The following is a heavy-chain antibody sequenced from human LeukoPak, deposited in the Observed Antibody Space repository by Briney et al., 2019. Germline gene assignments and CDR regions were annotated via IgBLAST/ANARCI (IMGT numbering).Heavy chain of an antibody. CDR1: GGSFSGYY. J-gene: IGHJ4*02. Sequence: SETLSLTCAVYGGSFSGYYWSWIRQPPGKGLEWIGEINHSGSTNYNPSLKSRVTISVDTSKNQFSLKLSSVTAADTAVYYCARGFRVVVVPAAMIPFDYWGQGTLVTVSS. CDR3: ARGFRVVVVPAAMIPFDY. D-gene: IGHD2-2*01. CDR2: INHSGST. V-gene: IGHV4-34*01.